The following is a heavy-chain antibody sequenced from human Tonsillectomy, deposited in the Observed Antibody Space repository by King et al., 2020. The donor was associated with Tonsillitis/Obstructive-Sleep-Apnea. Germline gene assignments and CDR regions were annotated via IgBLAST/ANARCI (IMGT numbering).Heavy chain of an antibody. V-gene: IGHV3-23*04. CDR3: ANAVGYGERHYFDY. D-gene: IGHD4-17*01. J-gene: IGHJ4*02. Sequence: VQLVESGGGLVQPGGSLRLSCAASGFTFSSYAMSWVRQAPGKGLEWGSAISGSGGSTYYADSVKGRFTISRDNSKKTLYLQMNNLRAEDTAVFYCANAVGYGERHYFDYWGQGTLVTVSS. CDR2: ISGSGGST. CDR1: GFTFSSYA.